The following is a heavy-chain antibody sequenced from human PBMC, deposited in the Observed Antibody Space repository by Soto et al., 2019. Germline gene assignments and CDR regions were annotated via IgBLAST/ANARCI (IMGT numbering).Heavy chain of an antibody. CDR2: VNPSGGHT. CDR3: ARGGHVVVVTAALDY. V-gene: IGHV1-46*01. CDR1: GDTFTDYY. J-gene: IGHJ4*02. D-gene: IGHD2-21*02. Sequence: QVQLVQSGAEVKKPGASVKVSCKASGDTFTDYYIHWVRQAPGQGLEWMGTVNPSGGHTTYAQHFLGRVTMTRDTNTSTLYMELTSMTSEDTAVYYCARGGHVVVVTAALDYWGQGTLVTVSS.